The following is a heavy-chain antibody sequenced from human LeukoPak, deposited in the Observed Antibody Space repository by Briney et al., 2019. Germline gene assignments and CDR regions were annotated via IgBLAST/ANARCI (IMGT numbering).Heavy chain of an antibody. Sequence: PGGSLRLSCAASGFTFSSYEMNWVRQAPGKGLVWVSRVHSDGSITNYADSVKGRFSISRDSAKNTLYLQMSSLRSEDTAVYYCTREQEDCTGTTCYRAFDVWGQGTMVTVS. V-gene: IGHV3-74*01. D-gene: IGHD2-2*01. J-gene: IGHJ3*01. CDR3: TREQEDCTGTTCYRAFDV. CDR2: VHSDGSIT. CDR1: GFTFSSYE.